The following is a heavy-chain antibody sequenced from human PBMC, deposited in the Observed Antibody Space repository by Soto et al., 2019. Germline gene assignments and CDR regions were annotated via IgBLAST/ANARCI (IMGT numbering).Heavy chain of an antibody. CDR1: GYRFTTYY. V-gene: IGHV1-46*01. CDR3: ARGISGTYTALDF. Sequence: ASVKVSCKASGYRFTTYYLHWVRQAPGQGLEWMGMINPNGGATTYVQKFQGRVTMTTDTSTSTVYMELSSLRFDDTAIYYCARGISGTYTALDFWRQGALVTVSS. CDR2: INPNGGAT. J-gene: IGHJ4*02. D-gene: IGHD1-26*01.